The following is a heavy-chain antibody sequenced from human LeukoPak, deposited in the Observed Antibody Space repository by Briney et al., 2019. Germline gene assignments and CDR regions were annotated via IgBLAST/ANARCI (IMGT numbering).Heavy chain of an antibody. Sequence: SETLSLTCTVSGGSISSSSYYWGWIRQPPGKCLEWVGTIYYSGSTYYNPSLKNLLTISVYTSKSQFSLRLSSVTAADTAVYYCARHSAAVAGIDYWGQGTLVTVSS. CDR3: ARHSAAVAGIDY. D-gene: IGHD6-19*01. V-gene: IGHV4-39*01. CDR2: IYYSGST. CDR1: GGSISSSSYY. J-gene: IGHJ4*02.